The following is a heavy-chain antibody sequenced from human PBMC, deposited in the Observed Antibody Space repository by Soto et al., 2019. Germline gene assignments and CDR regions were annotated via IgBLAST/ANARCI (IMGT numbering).Heavy chain of an antibody. Sequence: PGGSLRLSFAACGFTFRSYAMHWVRQAPGKGLECVAVISYDGSNKFYRDSVKGRFTISRDNSKNTLYLQINSLRYEDTAVYYCARGDREDIAVVVGARPGEYGVDVWGQGTTVTVSS. CDR1: GFTFRSYA. V-gene: IGHV3-30-3*01. J-gene: IGHJ6*02. CDR2: ISYDGSNK. D-gene: IGHD2-15*01. CDR3: ARGDREDIAVVVGARPGEYGVDV.